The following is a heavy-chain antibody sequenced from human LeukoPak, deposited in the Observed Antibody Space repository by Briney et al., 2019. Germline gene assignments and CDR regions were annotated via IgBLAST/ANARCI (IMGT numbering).Heavy chain of an antibody. J-gene: IGHJ4*02. CDR2: IYYSVST. CDR3: AREPGY. CDR1: GGSISSYY. Sequence: PSETLSLTCTVSGGSISSYYWSWIRQPPGKGLEWIGYIYYSVSTNYNPSLKSRVTISVDTSKNQFSLKLSSVTAADTAVYYRAREPGYWGQGTLVTVSS. V-gene: IGHV4-59*01.